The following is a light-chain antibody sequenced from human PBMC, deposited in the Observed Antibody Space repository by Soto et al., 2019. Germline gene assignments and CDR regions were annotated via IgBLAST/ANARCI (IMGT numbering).Light chain of an antibody. J-gene: IGKJ2*01. CDR2: GAS. CDR3: HQYNTWFT. V-gene: IGKV3-15*01. Sequence: IVLTQSPATLSVSPGERATLSCRASQNVRYNLAWYQQKPGQAPRLLIYGASTMASDIPPRFSGGGSGTEFTLTINSLQSEDFAVYYCHQYNTWFTFGQGTKLEIK. CDR1: QNVRYN.